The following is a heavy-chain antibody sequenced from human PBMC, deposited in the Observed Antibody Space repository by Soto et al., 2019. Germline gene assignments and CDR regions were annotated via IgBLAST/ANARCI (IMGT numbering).Heavy chain of an antibody. CDR2: ISAYNGKT. Sequence: QVQLVQSGAEVKKPGASVKVSCKASGYTFTCYGISWVRQAPGQGLEWMGWISAYNGKTNYAQKLQGRVTMTTDTSTSTAYMELRSLRSDDTAVYYCARDYYGSGRLNAHNWFDPWGQGTLVTVSS. J-gene: IGHJ5*02. CDR1: GYTFTCYG. CDR3: ARDYYGSGRLNAHNWFDP. V-gene: IGHV1-18*01. D-gene: IGHD3-10*01.